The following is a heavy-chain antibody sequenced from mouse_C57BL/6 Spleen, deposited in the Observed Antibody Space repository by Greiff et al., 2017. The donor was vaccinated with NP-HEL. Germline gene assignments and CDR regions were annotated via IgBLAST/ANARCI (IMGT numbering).Heavy chain of an antibody. V-gene: IGHV1-64*01. CDR1: GYTFTSYW. D-gene: IGHD2-1*01. J-gene: IGHJ4*01. CDR3: ARSPYGNSVGGGAMDY. Sequence: QVQLQQPGAELVKPGASVKLSCKASGYTFTSYWMHWVKQRPGQGLEWIGMIHPNSGSTNYNEKFKSKATLTVDKSSSTAYMQLSSLTSEDSAVYYCARSPYGNSVGGGAMDYWGQGTSVTVSS. CDR2: IHPNSGST.